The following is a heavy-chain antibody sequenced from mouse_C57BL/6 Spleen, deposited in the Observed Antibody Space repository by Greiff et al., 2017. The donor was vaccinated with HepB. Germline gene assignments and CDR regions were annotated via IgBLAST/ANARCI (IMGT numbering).Heavy chain of an antibody. CDR3: ARRREGY. CDR2: ISNGGGST. V-gene: IGHV5-12*01. J-gene: IGHJ4*01. CDR1: GFTFSDYY. Sequence: DVMLVESGGGLVQPGGSLKLSCAASGFTFSDYYMYWVRQTPEKRLEWVAYISNGGGSTYYPDTVKGRFTISRDNAKNTLYLQMSRLKSEDTAMYYCARRREGYWGQGTSVTVSS.